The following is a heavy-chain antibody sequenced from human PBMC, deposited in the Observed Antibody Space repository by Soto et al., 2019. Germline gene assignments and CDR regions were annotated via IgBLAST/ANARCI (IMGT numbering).Heavy chain of an antibody. D-gene: IGHD3-22*01. CDR3: ARPAYYYDSSGYPSDY. CDR1: GYSFTSYW. Sequence: PGESLKISCKGSGYSFTSYWISWVRQMPGKGLEWMGRIDPSDSYTNYSPSFQGHVTISADKSISTAYLQWSSLKASDTAMYYCARPAYYYDSSGYPSDYWGQGTLVTVSS. V-gene: IGHV5-10-1*01. CDR2: IDPSDSYT. J-gene: IGHJ4*02.